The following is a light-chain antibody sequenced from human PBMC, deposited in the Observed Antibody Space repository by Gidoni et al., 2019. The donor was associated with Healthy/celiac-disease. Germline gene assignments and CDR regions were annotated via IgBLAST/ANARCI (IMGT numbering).Light chain of an antibody. CDR2: EVS. Sequence: QSALNQPASVSGSPGQAVTIYCTGTRSYVGSYKRVSWYPPHPGKAPKRMLYEVSKRPSGVSNRFSGSKSGNTASLTISGLQAEDEADYYCCSDAGSSTLVFGGGTKLTVL. CDR1: RSYVGSYKR. V-gene: IGLV2-23*02. J-gene: IGLJ2*01. CDR3: CSDAGSSTLV.